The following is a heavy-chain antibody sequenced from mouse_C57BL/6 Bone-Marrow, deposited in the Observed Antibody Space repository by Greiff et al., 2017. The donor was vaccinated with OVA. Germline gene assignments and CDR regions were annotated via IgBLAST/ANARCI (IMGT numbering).Heavy chain of an antibody. D-gene: IGHD2-5*01. CDR1: GYTFTSYW. CDR3: ARGYSNYLYYFDY. CDR2: IDPNSGGT. J-gene: IGHJ2*01. Sequence: QVQLKQPGAELVKPGASVKLSCKASGYTFTSYWMHWVKQRPGRGLEWIGRIDPNSGGTKYNEKFKSKATLTVDKPSSTAYMQLSSLTSEDSAVYYCARGYSNYLYYFDYWGQGTTLTVSS. V-gene: IGHV1-72*01.